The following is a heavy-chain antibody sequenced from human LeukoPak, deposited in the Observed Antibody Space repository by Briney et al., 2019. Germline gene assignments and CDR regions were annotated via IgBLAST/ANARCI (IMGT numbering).Heavy chain of an antibody. CDR1: GFTFYTYG. Sequence: GGSLRLSCAAFGFTFYTYGMHWVRQAPGKGLEYVSGIGPDGGTTYYANSVKGRLTISRDNSKYMLYLQMGSLTADDMAVYYCARGAQLTDYWGQGTLVTVSS. D-gene: IGHD6-13*01. CDR3: ARGAQLTDY. CDR2: IGPDGGTT. J-gene: IGHJ4*02. V-gene: IGHV3-64*01.